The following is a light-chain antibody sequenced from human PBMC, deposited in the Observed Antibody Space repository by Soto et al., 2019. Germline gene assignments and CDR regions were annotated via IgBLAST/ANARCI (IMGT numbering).Light chain of an antibody. CDR3: QQLISFPWT. CDR1: QGISSS. Sequence: DFQLTPSPSFLSASGGDRVTITCRASQGISSSLAGYQQKPGKAPKLLIYAASTLQIGVPSRFSGSGSGTEFDRTSSGRLPEDVAAYSGQQLISFPWTFGQGTKVEVK. CDR2: AAS. J-gene: IGKJ1*01. V-gene: IGKV1-9*01.